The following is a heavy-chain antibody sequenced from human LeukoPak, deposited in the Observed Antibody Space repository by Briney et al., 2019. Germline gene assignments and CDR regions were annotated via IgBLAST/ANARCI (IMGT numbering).Heavy chain of an antibody. J-gene: IGHJ3*02. CDR1: GYTFTSYD. CDR2: MNPNSGNT. Sequence: ASVKVSCKASGYTFTSYDINWVRQATGQGLEWMGWMNPNSGNTGYALKFQGRVTMTTDTFTSTASMELRSLRSDDTAVYYCARDHIQYNYGFTHRAALDIWGQGTMVTVSS. D-gene: IGHD5-18*01. CDR3: ARDHIQYNYGFTHRAALDI. V-gene: IGHV1-8*01.